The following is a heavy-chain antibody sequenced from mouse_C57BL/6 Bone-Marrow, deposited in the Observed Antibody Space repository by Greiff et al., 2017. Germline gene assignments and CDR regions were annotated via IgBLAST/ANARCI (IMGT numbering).Heavy chain of an antibody. CDR2: IWSGGST. J-gene: IGHJ2*01. CDR3: ARICPSAYYFDY. V-gene: IGHV2-2*01. Sequence: VKLMESGPGLVQPSQSLSITCTVSGFSLTSYGVHWVRQSPGKGLEWLGVIWSGGSTDSNAAFISRLSISKDNSKSQVFFKMNSLQADDTAIYYCARICPSAYYFDYWGQGTTLTVSS. CDR1: GFSLTSYG. D-gene: IGHD1-2*01.